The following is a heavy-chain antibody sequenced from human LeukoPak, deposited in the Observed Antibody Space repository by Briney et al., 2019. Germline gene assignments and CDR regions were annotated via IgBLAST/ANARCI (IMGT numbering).Heavy chain of an antibody. CDR2: ISAYNGNT. V-gene: IGHV1-18*01. Sequence: GASVKVSCKASGYTFTSYGISWVRQAPGQGLEWMGWISAYNGNTNYAQKLQGRVTMTTDTSTSTAYMELRSLRSDDTAVYYCARDIFPEITIFGVADNWFDPWGQGTLVTVSS. CDR3: ARDIFPEITIFGVADNWFDP. CDR1: GYTFTSYG. J-gene: IGHJ5*02. D-gene: IGHD3-3*01.